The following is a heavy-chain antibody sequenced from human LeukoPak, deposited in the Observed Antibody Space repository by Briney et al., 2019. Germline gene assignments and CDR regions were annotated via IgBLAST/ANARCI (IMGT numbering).Heavy chain of an antibody. CDR1: GYTFNSYG. J-gene: IGHJ6*02. CDR2: ISPYRGDT. D-gene: IGHD2-15*01. CDR3: ARQVLIAGGRYGMDV. V-gene: IGHV1-18*01. Sequence: ASVKVSCKAPGYTFNSYGISWVRQAPGQGLEWMGWISPYRGDTEYAQKIQGRVSMTTDTSTSTAYMELRSLRSDDTAVYYCARQVLIAGGRYGMDVWGQGTTVTVSS.